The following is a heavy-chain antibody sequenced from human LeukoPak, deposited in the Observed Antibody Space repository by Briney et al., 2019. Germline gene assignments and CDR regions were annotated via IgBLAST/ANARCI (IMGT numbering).Heavy chain of an antibody. CDR3: ARDRASSIAARRGYYYYYMDV. D-gene: IGHD6-6*01. CDR1: GGSISSHY. J-gene: IGHJ6*03. V-gene: IGHV4-59*11. Sequence: SETLSLTCTVSGGSISSHYWSWIPQPPGKGLEWSGYIYYSGRTNYNPSRKSRVTISVDTSKNQLSLKLSSVTAADTAVYYCARDRASSIAARRGYYYYYMDVWGKGTTVTVSS. CDR2: IYYSGRT.